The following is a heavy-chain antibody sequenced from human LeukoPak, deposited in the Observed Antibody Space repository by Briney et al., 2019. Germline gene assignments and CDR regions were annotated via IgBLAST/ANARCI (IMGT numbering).Heavy chain of an antibody. J-gene: IGHJ6*03. D-gene: IGHD6-19*01. CDR3: ARSLAVAGYYYYYYMDV. CDR2: INHSGST. CDR1: GGSFSGYY. Sequence: SETLSLTCAVYGGSFSGYYWSWIRQPPGKGLEWIGEINHSGSTNYNPSLKSRVTISVDTFKNQFSLKLSSVTAADTAVYYCARSLAVAGYYYYYYMDVWGKGTTVTVSS. V-gene: IGHV4-34*01.